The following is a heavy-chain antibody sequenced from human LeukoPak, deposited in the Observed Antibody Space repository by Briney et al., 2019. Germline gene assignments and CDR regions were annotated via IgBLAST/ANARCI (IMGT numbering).Heavy chain of an antibody. CDR1: GGSISSGDYY. Sequence: SETLSLTCTVFGGSISSGDYYWTWIRQHPGKGLEWIGYIYHSGYAYYNPSLKSRVTMSLDTSKNKFSLKLSSVTAADTAVYYCVRGRYDSSGYNYWYFDLWGRGTLVTVSS. D-gene: IGHD3-22*01. CDR2: IYHSGYA. CDR3: VRGRYDSSGYNYWYFDL. J-gene: IGHJ2*01. V-gene: IGHV4-31*03.